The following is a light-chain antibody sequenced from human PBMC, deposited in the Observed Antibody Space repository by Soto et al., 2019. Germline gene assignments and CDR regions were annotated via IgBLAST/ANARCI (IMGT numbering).Light chain of an antibody. Sequence: DIQMTQSPSTLSASVGDRVTITCRASQSVSSWLAWYQQKPGKAPNLLIYKASSLESGVPSRFSGSGSGTGFTLTISSLQPDDFATYYCQQYDSYPLTFAGGTKVEIK. J-gene: IGKJ4*01. CDR3: QQYDSYPLT. V-gene: IGKV1-5*03. CDR2: KAS. CDR1: QSVSSW.